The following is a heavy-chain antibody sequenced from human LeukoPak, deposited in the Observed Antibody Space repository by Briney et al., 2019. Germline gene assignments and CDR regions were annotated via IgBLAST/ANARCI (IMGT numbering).Heavy chain of an antibody. D-gene: IGHD6-13*01. Sequence: PGGSLRLSCAASGFTFSSYSMNWVRQAPGKGLEWVSSISSSSSYIYYADSVKGRFTISRDNAKNSLYLQMNSLRAEDTAVYYCARALSSSWYESVGIDYWGQGTLVTVSS. CDR1: GFTFSSYS. J-gene: IGHJ4*02. CDR3: ARALSSSWYESVGIDY. CDR2: ISSSSSYI. V-gene: IGHV3-21*01.